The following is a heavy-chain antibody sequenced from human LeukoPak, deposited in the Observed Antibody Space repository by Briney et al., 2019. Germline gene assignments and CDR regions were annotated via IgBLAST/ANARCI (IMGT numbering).Heavy chain of an antibody. V-gene: IGHV4-59*01. Sequence: SDTLSPTCTVSGGSISSYYWSWIRQPPGKGLEWIGYIYYSGSTNYNPSLKGRVTISVDTSKNQFSLKLSSVTAADTAVYYCARDLGFLESWGQGTLVTVSS. J-gene: IGHJ4*02. D-gene: IGHD3-3*01. CDR1: GGSISSYY. CDR2: IYYSGST. CDR3: ARDLGFLES.